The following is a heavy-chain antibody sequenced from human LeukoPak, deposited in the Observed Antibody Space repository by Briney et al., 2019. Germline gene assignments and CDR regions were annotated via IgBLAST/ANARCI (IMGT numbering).Heavy chain of an antibody. CDR3: AKADYYDSSGYFWFDP. J-gene: IGHJ5*02. D-gene: IGHD3-22*01. V-gene: IGHV3-23*01. CDR1: GFTFSSYA. Sequence: GGSVRLSCAASGFTFSSYAMSWVRQAPGKGLEWVSAISGSGGSTYYADSVKGRFTISRDNSKNTLYLQMNSLRAEDTAVYYCAKADYYDSSGYFWFDPWGQGTLVTVSS. CDR2: ISGSGGST.